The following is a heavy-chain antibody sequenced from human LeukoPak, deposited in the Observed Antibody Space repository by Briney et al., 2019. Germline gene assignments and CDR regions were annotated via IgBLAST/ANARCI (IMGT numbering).Heavy chain of an antibody. J-gene: IGHJ6*03. D-gene: IGHD6-25*01. CDR2: MRQDGSEE. V-gene: IGHV3-7*01. Sequence: GGSLRLSCGVSGFTFSDYWMSWVRQAPGKGLEWVANMRQDGSEEYYVDSVKGRFTISRDNARDSLFLQINGLRAEDTAVYYCARIAATSRSLNYYVYYMDVWGKLITVSFSS. CDR1: GFTFSDYW. CDR3: ARIAATSRSLNYYVYYMDV.